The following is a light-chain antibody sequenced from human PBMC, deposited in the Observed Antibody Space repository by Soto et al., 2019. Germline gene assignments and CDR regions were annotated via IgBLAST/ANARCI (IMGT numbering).Light chain of an antibody. J-gene: IGLJ2*01. CDR3: QAWDSSTVV. CDR2: QDN. Sequence: SYELTQPPSVSVSPGQTASITCSGDKLGDKYACWYQQKPGQSPVLVIYQDNKRPSGIPERFSGSNSGNTATLTISGTQAMDEADYYCQAWDSSTVVFGGGTQRPS. V-gene: IGLV3-1*01. CDR1: KLGDKY.